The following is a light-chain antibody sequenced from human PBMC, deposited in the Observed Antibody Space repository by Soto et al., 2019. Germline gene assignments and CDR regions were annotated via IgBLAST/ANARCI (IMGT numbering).Light chain of an antibody. CDR2: GTS. CDR3: QQYGSSIT. V-gene: IGKV3-20*01. J-gene: IGKJ5*01. Sequence: EVALTQSPGTLSLSPGERATLLCVASQSVKSSYLAWYQHKPGQAPRLLIYGTSSRATGIPDRFSGSGSGTDFTLTISRLEPEDFAVYYCQQYGSSITFGQGTRLEI. CDR1: QSVKSSY.